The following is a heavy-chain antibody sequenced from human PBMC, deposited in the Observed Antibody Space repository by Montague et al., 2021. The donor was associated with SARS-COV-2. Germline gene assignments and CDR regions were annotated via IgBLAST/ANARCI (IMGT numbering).Heavy chain of an antibody. Sequence: SETLSLTCAVSGGSFSGSYLRWARPSPGAWLEWIGVINRSGSFYPNPSPMSRVTSLVDASKNQFSLKLTSVTAADTAVYYCARGQEGVNMVLVVLAFYYYMHVWG. CDR1: GGSFSGSY. CDR3: ARGQEGVNMVLVVLAFYYYMHV. D-gene: IGHD3-22*01. CDR2: INRSGSF. V-gene: IGHV4-34*01. J-gene: IGHJ6*03.